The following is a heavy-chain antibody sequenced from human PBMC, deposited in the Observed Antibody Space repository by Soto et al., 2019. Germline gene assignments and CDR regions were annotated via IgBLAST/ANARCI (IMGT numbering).Heavy chain of an antibody. Sequence: GGSLRLSCAASGFTFGSYAMSWVRQAPGKGLEWVSAISGSGGSTYYADSVKGRFTISRDNSKNTLYLQMNSLRAEDTAVYYCAKDPDYDFWSGPNWFDPWGQGTLVTASS. V-gene: IGHV3-23*01. J-gene: IGHJ5*02. CDR2: ISGSGGST. D-gene: IGHD3-3*01. CDR3: AKDPDYDFWSGPNWFDP. CDR1: GFTFGSYA.